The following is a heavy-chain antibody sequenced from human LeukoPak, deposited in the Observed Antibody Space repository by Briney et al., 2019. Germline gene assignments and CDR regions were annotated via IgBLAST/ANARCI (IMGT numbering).Heavy chain of an antibody. CDR1: GGTFSSYA. Sequence: SEKVSCKASGGTFSSYAISWVRQAPGQGLEWMGRIIPILGIANYAQKFQGRVTITADKSTSTAYMELSSLRSEDTAVYYCAREGYYYDSSGYYFGAFDIWGQGTMVTVSS. V-gene: IGHV1-69*04. CDR2: IIPILGIA. D-gene: IGHD3-22*01. CDR3: AREGYYYDSSGYYFGAFDI. J-gene: IGHJ3*02.